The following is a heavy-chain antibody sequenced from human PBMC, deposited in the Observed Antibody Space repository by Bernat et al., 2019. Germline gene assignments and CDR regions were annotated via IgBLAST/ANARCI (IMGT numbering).Heavy chain of an antibody. Sequence: QVQLVESGGGVVQPGRSLRLSCAASGFTFSSYGMHWVRQAPGKGLEWVAVISYDGSNKYYADSVKGRFTISRDNSKNTLYLQMNSLRAEDTAVYYCAKMWVSQGSLFDDWGQGTLVTVSS. CDR1: GFTFSSYG. J-gene: IGHJ4*02. CDR2: ISYDGSNK. CDR3: AKMWVSQGSLFDD. D-gene: IGHD1-26*01. V-gene: IGHV3-30*18.